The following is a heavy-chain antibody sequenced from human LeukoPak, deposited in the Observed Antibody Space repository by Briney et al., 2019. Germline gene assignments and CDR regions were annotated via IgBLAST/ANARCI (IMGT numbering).Heavy chain of an antibody. J-gene: IGHJ4*02. D-gene: IGHD1-14*01. CDR1: GFTFNNYA. CDR3: AKGVVIAGRGYYFDF. Sequence: GGSLRLSCVASGFTFNNYAMGWVRQAPGKGLEWVSSISGTGSSPYSADSVKGRFTTSRDNSNNTLYLQLNSLRVEDTAVYFCAKGVVIAGRGYYFDFWGQGTPVTVSS. CDR2: ISGTGSSP. V-gene: IGHV3-23*01.